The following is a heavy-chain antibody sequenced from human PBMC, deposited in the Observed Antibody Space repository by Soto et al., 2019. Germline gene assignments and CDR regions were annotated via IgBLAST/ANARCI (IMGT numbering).Heavy chain of an antibody. CDR3: ARDLTTVTTVPYFDY. CDR2: INSDGSTT. CDR1: GFTFSSYW. V-gene: IGHV3-74*01. Sequence: GGSLRLSCAASGFTFSSYWMHWVRQAPGKGLVWVSRINSDGSTTTYADSVQGRFTISRDNAKNTLYLQMNSLRAEDTAVYYCARDLTTVTTVPYFDYWGQGTLVTVSS. D-gene: IGHD4-17*01. J-gene: IGHJ4*02.